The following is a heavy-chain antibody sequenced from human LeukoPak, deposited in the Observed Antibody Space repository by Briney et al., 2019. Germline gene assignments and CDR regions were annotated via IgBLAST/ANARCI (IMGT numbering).Heavy chain of an antibody. CDR2: ICYDGSNK. D-gene: IGHD2-15*01. J-gene: IGHJ4*02. CDR3: ARGQYSPDY. V-gene: IGHV3-33*01. CDR1: GFTLSSYG. Sequence: GGSLRLSCAASGFTLSSYGMHWVRQAPGKGLEWVALICYDGSNKYYTDTAKGRYTISRDNSKNTLYLQMNSLRAEDTAVYYCARGQYSPDYWGQGTLVTVSS.